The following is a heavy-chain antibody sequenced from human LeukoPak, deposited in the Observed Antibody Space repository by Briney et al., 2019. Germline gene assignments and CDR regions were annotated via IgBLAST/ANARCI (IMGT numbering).Heavy chain of an antibody. CDR1: GFTFSSYG. V-gene: IGHV3-30*03. Sequence: PGGSLRLSCAASGFTFSSYGMHWVRQAPGKGLEWVAVISYDGSNKYYADSVKGRFTISRDNSKNTLYLQMNSLRAEDTAVYYCATPGRSGWYEDYWGQGTLVTVSS. D-gene: IGHD6-19*01. J-gene: IGHJ4*02. CDR2: ISYDGSNK. CDR3: ATPGRSGWYEDY.